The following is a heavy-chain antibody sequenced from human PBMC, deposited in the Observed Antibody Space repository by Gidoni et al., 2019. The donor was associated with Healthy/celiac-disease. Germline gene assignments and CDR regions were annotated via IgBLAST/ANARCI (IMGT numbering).Heavy chain of an antibody. V-gene: IGHV3-48*01. D-gene: IGHD3-22*01. J-gene: IGHJ6*02. Sequence: ELQLVESGGGLVQPGGSLRLSCAASGFTFSRYSMNWVRQAPGKGLEWVSYISSSSSTIYYADSVKGRFTISRDNAKNSLYLQMNSLRAEDTAVYYCATLRDYYYDSSGYRLLDYYYGMDVWGQGTTVTVSS. CDR3: ATLRDYYYDSSGYRLLDYYYGMDV. CDR2: ISSSSSTI. CDR1: GFTFSRYS.